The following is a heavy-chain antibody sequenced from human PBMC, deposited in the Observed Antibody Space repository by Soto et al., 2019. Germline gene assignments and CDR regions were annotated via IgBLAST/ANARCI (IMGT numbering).Heavy chain of an antibody. Sequence: PGGSLRLSCAASGLTLSDYYMSWIRQAPGKGLEWVSYISSSGVTIYYADSVKGRFTISRDNAKNSLYLQMDSLRAEDAAVYYCAFGGDILTGYSKAFDYWGQGTLVTVSS. V-gene: IGHV3-11*01. J-gene: IGHJ4*02. CDR2: ISSSGVTI. CDR3: AFGGDILTGYSKAFDY. CDR1: GLTLSDYY. D-gene: IGHD3-9*01.